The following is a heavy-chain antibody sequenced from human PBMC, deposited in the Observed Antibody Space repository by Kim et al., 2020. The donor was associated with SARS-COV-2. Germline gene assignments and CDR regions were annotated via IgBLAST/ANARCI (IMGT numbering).Heavy chain of an antibody. Sequence: GGSLRLSCAASGFTFSSYWMHWVRQAPGKGLVWVSRINSDGSSTSYADSVKGRFTISRDNAKNTLYLQMNSLRAEDTAVYYCARTVGYCSSTSCYTGYFDYWGQGTLVTVSS. CDR3: ARTVGYCSSTSCYTGYFDY. V-gene: IGHV3-74*01. CDR2: INSDGSST. CDR1: GFTFSSYW. J-gene: IGHJ4*02. D-gene: IGHD2-2*02.